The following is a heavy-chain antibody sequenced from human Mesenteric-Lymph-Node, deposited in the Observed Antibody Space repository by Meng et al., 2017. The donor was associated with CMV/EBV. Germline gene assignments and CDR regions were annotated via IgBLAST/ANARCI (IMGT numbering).Heavy chain of an antibody. Sequence: EVDLVEAGWGLVKPWWSLRLSWTASGFNVRDKYMSWVRQAPGKGLEWVCIIYRVDNTYYIDSVKDRFTVSRDNSKNTMYLQMNSLRVEDTAVYYCTGDSVSNPNLDYWGQGTLVTVSS. CDR2: IYRVDNT. D-gene: IGHD3-10*01. CDR1: GFNVRDKY. V-gene: IGHV3-66*01. CDR3: TGDSVSNPNLDY. J-gene: IGHJ4*02.